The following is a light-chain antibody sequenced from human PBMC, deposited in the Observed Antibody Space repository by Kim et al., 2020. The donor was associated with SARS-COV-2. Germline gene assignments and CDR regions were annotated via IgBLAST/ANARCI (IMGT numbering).Light chain of an antibody. Sequence: SYELTQPPSVSVSPGQTASITCSGDKLGYKYACWYQQKPGQSPALVIYQDTKRPSGIPERFSGSNSGNTATLTISGTQAMDEADYYCQAWDSSTAYYVFGTGTKVTVL. CDR1: KLGYKY. V-gene: IGLV3-1*01. CDR3: QAWDSSTAYYV. J-gene: IGLJ1*01. CDR2: QDT.